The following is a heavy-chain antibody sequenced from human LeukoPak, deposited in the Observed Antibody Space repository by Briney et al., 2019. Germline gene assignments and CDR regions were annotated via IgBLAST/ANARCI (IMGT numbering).Heavy chain of an antibody. V-gene: IGHV4-34*01. CDR1: GGSFSGYY. J-gene: IGHJ4*02. CDR3: ARSYYYDSSGYYGIDY. Sequence: SETLSLTCAVYGGSFSGYYWSWIRQPPGKGLEWLGEINHSGSTNYNPSLKSRVTISVDTSKNQFSLKLSSVTAADTAVYYCARSYYYDSSGYYGIDYWGQGTLVTVSS. D-gene: IGHD3-22*01. CDR2: INHSGST.